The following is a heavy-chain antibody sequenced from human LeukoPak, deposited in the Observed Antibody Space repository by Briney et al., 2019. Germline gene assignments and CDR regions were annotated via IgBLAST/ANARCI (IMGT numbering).Heavy chain of an antibody. CDR2: ISYDGSNK. CDR3: AREKWGAGVDC. V-gene: IGHV3-30*03. D-gene: IGHD1-26*01. J-gene: IGHJ4*02. CDR1: GFTFSSYG. Sequence: GGSLRLSCAASGFTFSSYGMHWVRQAPGKGLEWVAVISYDGSNKYYADSVKGRFTISRDNSKNTLYLQINSLRAEDTAVYYCAREKWGAGVDCWGQGNLVTVSS.